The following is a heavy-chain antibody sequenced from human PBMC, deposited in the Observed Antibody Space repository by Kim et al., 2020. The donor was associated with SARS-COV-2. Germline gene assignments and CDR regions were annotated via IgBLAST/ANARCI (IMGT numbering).Heavy chain of an antibody. J-gene: IGHJ4*02. D-gene: IGHD4-17*01. Sequence: GGSLRLSCTASGFTFGDYAMSWFRQAPGKGLEWVGFIRSKAYGGTTEYAASVKGRFTISRDDSKSIANLQMNSLKTEDTAVYYCTRRRGTGYGDYVYYFVSRGQGAPFTLSS. CDR3: TRRRGTGYGDYVYYFVS. CDR1: GFTFGDYA. CDR2: IRSKAYGGTT. V-gene: IGHV3-49*03.